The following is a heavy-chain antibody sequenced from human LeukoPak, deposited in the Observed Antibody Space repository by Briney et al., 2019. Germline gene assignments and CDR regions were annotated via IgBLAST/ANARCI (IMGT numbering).Heavy chain of an antibody. J-gene: IGHJ4*02. CDR2: IYYSGST. CDR3: ARLPRYYYDSSGYTRDRDY. D-gene: IGHD3-22*01. Sequence: PSQTLSLTCTVSGGSISSGDYYWSWIRQPPGKGLEWIGYIYYSGSTYYNPSLKSRVTISVDTSKNQFSLKLGSVTAADTAVYYCARLPRYYYDSSGYTRDRDYWGQGTLVTVSS. V-gene: IGHV4-30-4*01. CDR1: GGSISSGDYY.